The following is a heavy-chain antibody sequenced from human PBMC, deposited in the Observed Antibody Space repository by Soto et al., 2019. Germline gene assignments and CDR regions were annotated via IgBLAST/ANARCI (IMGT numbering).Heavy chain of an antibody. CDR2: VHASGST. J-gene: IGHJ4*02. Sequence: QVQLQESGPGLVKPSQTLSLTCSVSGESINNGAYFWSWIRQHPGKGLEWIGYVHASGSTYYNPSLRGRIDMSIYTSKKQFYLNLKSVAAADAAVFFCASGFVEAAMAFDYWGPGALVTVSS. CDR3: ASGFVEAAMAFDY. V-gene: IGHV4-31*03. D-gene: IGHD3-3*01. CDR1: GESINNGAYF.